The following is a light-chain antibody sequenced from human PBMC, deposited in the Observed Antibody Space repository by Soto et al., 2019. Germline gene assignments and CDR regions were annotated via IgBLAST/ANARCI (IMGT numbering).Light chain of an antibody. Sequence: QSALTQPASVSGSPGQSITISCTGTSSDVGSYNLVSWYQQHPGKAPKLMIYEGSKRPSGVSNRCSGSNSGNTASLTISGLQAEDEAEYYCGSYAGSSTYVVFGGGTKLTVL. V-gene: IGLV2-23*01. CDR3: GSYAGSSTYVV. CDR1: SSDVGSYNL. CDR2: EGS. J-gene: IGLJ2*01.